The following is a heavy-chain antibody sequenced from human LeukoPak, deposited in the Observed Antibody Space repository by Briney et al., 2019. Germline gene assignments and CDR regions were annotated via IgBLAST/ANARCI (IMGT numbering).Heavy chain of an antibody. Sequence: PSETLSLTCTVSGGSISSSYWSWIRQPPGKGLEWIGHICYSGSTNYNPSLKSRVTISVDTSKNQFSLNLNSVTAADTAVYYCATSSQRGDCSSSSCCVFVHWGQGTLVTVSS. CDR3: ATSSQRGDCSSSSCCVFVH. V-gene: IGHV4-59*01. D-gene: IGHD2-2*01. CDR1: GGSISSSY. CDR2: ICYSGST. J-gene: IGHJ4*02.